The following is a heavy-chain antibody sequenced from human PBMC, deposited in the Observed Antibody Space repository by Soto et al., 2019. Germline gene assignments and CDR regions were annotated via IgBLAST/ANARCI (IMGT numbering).Heavy chain of an antibody. D-gene: IGHD6-13*01. J-gene: IGHJ2*01. V-gene: IGHV3-30*18. Sequence: QVQLVESGGGVAQPGRSLRLSCAASGFTFSSHGMHWVRQAPGKGLEWAAVISNDGSDKDYADSVKGRFTISRDNSKNTLYLQMDSLIPEDTAVYYCAKDHDEGSSWYWYFDLWGRGTLVTVSS. CDR1: GFTFSSHG. CDR3: AKDHDEGSSWYWYFDL. CDR2: ISNDGSDK.